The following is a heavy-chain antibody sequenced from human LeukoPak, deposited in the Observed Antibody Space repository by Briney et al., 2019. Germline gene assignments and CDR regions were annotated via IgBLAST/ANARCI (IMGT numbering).Heavy chain of an antibody. V-gene: IGHV3-23*01. CDR1: GVNFSTYA. Sequence: GGSLRLSCAASGVNFSTYAMNWVRQVPGKGLEWVSLISNSGSTTYHADSVKGRFTIPRDNSKNTLYLQMNSLSAEDSAVYYCAIGGYCAGTNCYIAYWGQGTLVTVSS. J-gene: IGHJ4*02. D-gene: IGHD2-2*02. CDR3: AIGGYCAGTNCYIAY. CDR2: ISNSGSTT.